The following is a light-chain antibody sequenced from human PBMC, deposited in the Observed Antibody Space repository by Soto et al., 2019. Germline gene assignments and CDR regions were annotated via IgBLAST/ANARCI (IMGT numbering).Light chain of an antibody. Sequence: EIVLTQSPGTLSLSPGERATLSCRASQSISSSDLAWYQHRPGQAPRLLIYAASSRATGIPARFSGSGSGTDFTLTISSLEPEDFAVYYCQQRSDWPLTFGQGTRLEIK. J-gene: IGKJ5*01. V-gene: IGKV3D-20*02. CDR1: QSISSSD. CDR3: QQRSDWPLT. CDR2: AAS.